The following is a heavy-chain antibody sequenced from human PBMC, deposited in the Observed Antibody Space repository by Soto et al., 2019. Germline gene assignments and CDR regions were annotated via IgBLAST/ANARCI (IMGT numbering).Heavy chain of an antibody. V-gene: IGHV1-18*01. D-gene: IGHD1-26*01. Sequence: ASVKVSCKASGYTFTSYGISWVRQAPGQGLEWMGWISAYNGNTNYAQKLQGRVTITADKSTSTAYMELSSLRSEDTAVYYCASHSGSSPEGRYYYGMDVWGQGTTVTVSS. CDR3: ASHSGSSPEGRYYYGMDV. CDR1: GYTFTSYG. CDR2: ISAYNGNT. J-gene: IGHJ6*02.